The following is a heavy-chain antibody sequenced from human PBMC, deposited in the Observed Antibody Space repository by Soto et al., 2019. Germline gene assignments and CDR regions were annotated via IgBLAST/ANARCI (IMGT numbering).Heavy chain of an antibody. V-gene: IGHV1-18*01. J-gene: IGHJ4*02. CDR1: GYIFNNFG. Sequence: QVQLVQSGAEVQKPGASVKVSCKTSGYIFNNFGITWVRQAPGLGLEWLGWIYSNTGTINFAQKFQGRVTMTTDTSTSSAFMELRSLPFDDSAVYFCARDFDFDIDHWGQGTQVTVS. CDR2: IYSNTGTI. D-gene: IGHD3-9*01. CDR3: ARDFDFDIDH.